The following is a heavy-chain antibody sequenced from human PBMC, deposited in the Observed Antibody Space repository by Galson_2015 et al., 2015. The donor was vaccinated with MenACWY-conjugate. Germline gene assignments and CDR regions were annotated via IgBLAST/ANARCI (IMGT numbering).Heavy chain of an antibody. CDR3: AKNVDKAMAQGDS. D-gene: IGHD5-18*01. Sequence: SLRLSCAASGFTFSSYGMHWVRQAPGKGLEWVAVISYDGSNKYYADSVKGRFTISRDNSKNTLYLQMNSLRAEDTAVYYCAKNVDKAMAQGDSWGHGSLVTVSS. CDR2: ISYDGSNK. V-gene: IGHV3-30*18. CDR1: GFTFSSYG. J-gene: IGHJ4*03.